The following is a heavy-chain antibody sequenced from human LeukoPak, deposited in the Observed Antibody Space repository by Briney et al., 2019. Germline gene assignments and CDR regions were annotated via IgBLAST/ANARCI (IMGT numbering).Heavy chain of an antibody. V-gene: IGHV1-18*01. Sequence: VASVKVSCKASGYTFTSYGISWVRQAPGQGLEWMGWISAYNGNTHYVQKLQGRVTMTTDTSTSTAYMELRSLRSDDTAVYYCARDLYSRRMNYHGSGSYFSYWGPGTLVTVSS. D-gene: IGHD3-10*01. CDR3: ARDLYSRRMNYHGSGSYFSY. J-gene: IGHJ4*02. CDR1: GYTFTSYG. CDR2: ISAYNGNT.